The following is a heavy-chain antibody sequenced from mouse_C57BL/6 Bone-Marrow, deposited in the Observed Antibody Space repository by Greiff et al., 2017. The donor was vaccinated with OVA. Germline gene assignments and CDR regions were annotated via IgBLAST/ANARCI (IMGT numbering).Heavy chain of an antibody. V-gene: IGHV5-4*01. CDR3: ARDTPYYYGFAY. D-gene: IGHD1-1*01. CDR2: ISDGGSYT. J-gene: IGHJ3*01. CDR1: GFTFSSYA. Sequence: DVQLVESGGGLVKPGGSLKLSCAASGFTFSSYAMSWVRQTPEKRLEWVATISDGGSYTYYPDNVKGRFTISRDNAKNNLYLQMSHLKSEDTAMYYCARDTPYYYGFAYWGQGTLVTVSA.